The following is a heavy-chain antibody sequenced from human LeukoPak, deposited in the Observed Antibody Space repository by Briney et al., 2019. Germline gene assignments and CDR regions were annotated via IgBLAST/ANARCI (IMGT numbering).Heavy chain of an antibody. CDR1: GGTFSSYA. Sequence: SVKVSCKASGGTFSSYAISWVRQAPGQGLEWMGGIIPIFGTANYAQKFQGRVTITTDESTSTAYMELSSLRSEDTAVYYRARTTYYYDSSGYYHLSLYYFDYWGQGTLVTVSS. V-gene: IGHV1-69*05. J-gene: IGHJ4*02. CDR3: ARTTYYYDSSGYYHLSLYYFDY. CDR2: IIPIFGTA. D-gene: IGHD3-22*01.